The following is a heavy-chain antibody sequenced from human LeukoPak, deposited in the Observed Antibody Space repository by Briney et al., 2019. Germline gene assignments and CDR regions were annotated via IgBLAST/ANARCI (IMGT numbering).Heavy chain of an antibody. J-gene: IGHJ4*02. CDR2: FDPEDGET. V-gene: IGHV1-24*01. CDR1: GYTLTELS. Sequence: GASVKVSCKVSGYTLTELSMHWVRQAPGKGLEWMGGFDPEDGETIYAQKFQGRVTMTEDTSTDTAYMELSSLRSEDTAVYYCATNYDFWSGYYYFDYWGQGTLVTVSS. CDR3: ATNYDFWSGYYYFDY. D-gene: IGHD3-3*01.